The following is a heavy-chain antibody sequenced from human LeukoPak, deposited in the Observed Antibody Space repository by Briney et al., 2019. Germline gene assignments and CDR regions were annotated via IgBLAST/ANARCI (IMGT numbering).Heavy chain of an antibody. CDR1: GFTVSSNY. D-gene: IGHD1-1*01. J-gene: IGHJ6*02. CDR2: IYSGGST. V-gene: IGHV3-66*01. CDR3: ARVGLREHYGMDV. Sequence: GGSLRLSCAASGFTVSSNYMSWVRQAPGKGLEWVSIIYSGGSTYYADSVKGRFTISRDNSKNTLYLQMNSLRAEDTAVYYCARVGLREHYGMDVWGQGTTVTVPS.